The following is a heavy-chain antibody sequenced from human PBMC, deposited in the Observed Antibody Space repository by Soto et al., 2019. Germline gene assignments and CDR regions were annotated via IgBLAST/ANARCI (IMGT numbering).Heavy chain of an antibody. CDR2: VFYTGFT. V-gene: IGHV4-39*01. D-gene: IGHD1-20*01. J-gene: IGHJ4*02. CDR3: ATSQKGYNWNYFDH. CDR1: GGSVSGGGYY. Sequence: SETLSLTCFVSGGSVSGGGYYWAWLRQSPGKGPEWIGSVFYTGFTSYNPSLESRVSVSVDTSKSQFSLKLSAVTAADTAVYYCATSQKGYNWNYFDHWGQGALVTVS.